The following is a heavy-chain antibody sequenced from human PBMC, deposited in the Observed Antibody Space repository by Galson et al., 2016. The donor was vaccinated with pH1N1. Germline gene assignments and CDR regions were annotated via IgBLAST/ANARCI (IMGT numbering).Heavy chain of an antibody. D-gene: IGHD3-22*01. J-gene: IGHJ4*02. CDR1: GFTVDSNT. Sequence: SLRLSCAASGFTVDSNTMNWVRLAPGKGLEWVSVIYRSETTYYADAVKGRFTISRDNSKNTLYLQMNDLRPEDMAVYYCASPAGSDYYDTIGYYPYWGQGTLVTVSS. V-gene: IGHV3-66*02. CDR2: IYRSETT. CDR3: ASPAGSDYYDTIGYYPY.